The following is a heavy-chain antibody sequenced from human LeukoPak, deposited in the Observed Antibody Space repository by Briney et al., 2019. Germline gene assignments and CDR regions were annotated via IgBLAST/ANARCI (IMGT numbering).Heavy chain of an antibody. CDR2: VIPIFGTA. CDR1: GGTFSSYA. Sequence: SVKVSCKASGGTFSSYAISWVRQAPGQELEWMGGVIPIFGTANYAQKFQGRVTITTDESTGTAYMELSSLRSEDTAVYYCASLGYCSSTSCYTLGFNWFDPWGQGTLVTVSS. V-gene: IGHV1-69*05. D-gene: IGHD2-2*02. J-gene: IGHJ5*02. CDR3: ASLGYCSSTSCYTLGFNWFDP.